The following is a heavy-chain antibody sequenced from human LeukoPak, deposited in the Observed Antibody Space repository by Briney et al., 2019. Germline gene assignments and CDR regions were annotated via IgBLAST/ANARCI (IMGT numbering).Heavy chain of an antibody. CDR1: GYTFTGYY. D-gene: IGHD6-19*01. V-gene: IGHV1-2*02. CDR2: INPNSGGT. CDR3: ARGQQWLEAFEH. Sequence: ASVKVSCKASGYTFTGYYMHWVRQAPGQGLEWMGWINPNSGGTNYAQKFQGRVIMTRDTSISTAYMEFNRLRSDDTAMYYCARGQQWLEAFEHWGQGTLVTVSS. J-gene: IGHJ4*02.